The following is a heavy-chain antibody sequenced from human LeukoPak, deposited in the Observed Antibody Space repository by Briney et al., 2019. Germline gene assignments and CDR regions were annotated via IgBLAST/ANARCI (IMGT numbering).Heavy chain of an antibody. Sequence: PSETLSLTCTVSGDSISSSSYYWGWIRQPPGKGLEWIGSIYYSGSTYYNPSLKSRVTISVDTSKNQFSLKLSSVTAADTAVYYCARESGSSDAFDIWGQGTMVTVSS. CDR1: GDSISSSSYY. V-gene: IGHV4-39*02. CDR2: IYYSGST. J-gene: IGHJ3*02. CDR3: ARESGSSDAFDI. D-gene: IGHD1-26*01.